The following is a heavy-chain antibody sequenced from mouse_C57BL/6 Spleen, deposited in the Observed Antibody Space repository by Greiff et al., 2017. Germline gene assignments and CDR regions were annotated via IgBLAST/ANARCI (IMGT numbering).Heavy chain of an antibody. CDR2: IDPSDSYT. CDR1: GYTFTSYW. CDR3: ARGEGPGAY. Sequence: VQLQQPGAELVRPGTSVKLSCKASGYTFTSYWMHWVKQRPGQGLEWIGVIDPSDSYTNYNQKFKGKATLTVDTSSSTAYMQLSSLTSEDSAVYCCARGEGPGAYWGQGTLVTVSA. J-gene: IGHJ3*01. V-gene: IGHV1-59*01.